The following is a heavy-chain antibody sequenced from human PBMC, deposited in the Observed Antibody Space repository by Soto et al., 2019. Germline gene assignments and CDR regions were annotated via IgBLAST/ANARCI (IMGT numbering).Heavy chain of an antibody. CDR2: SYYSGST. CDR3: ARDLLGYCSGGSCYSGDNAFDI. CDR1: GRSISSGGYY. Sequence: PPETLSLTCTVSGRSISSGGYYWSWIRQHPGKGLEWIGYSYYSGSTYYNPSLKSRVTISVDTSKNQFSLKLSSVTAADTAVYYCARDLLGYCSGGSCYSGDNAFDIWGQGTMVTVSS. D-gene: IGHD2-15*01. V-gene: IGHV4-31*03. J-gene: IGHJ3*02.